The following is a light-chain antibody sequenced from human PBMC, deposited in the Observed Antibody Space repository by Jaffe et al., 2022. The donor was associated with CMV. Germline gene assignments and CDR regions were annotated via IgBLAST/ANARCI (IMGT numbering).Light chain of an antibody. J-gene: IGKJ3*01. CDR3: QQYSTSPFT. CDR1: QSIDSNY. V-gene: IGKV3-20*01. Sequence: EIVLTQSPGTLSLSPGERATLSCRASQSIDSNYLAWYQHKPGQAPRLLIYGASSRATDIPGRFSGSGSGTAFTLTITRLEPEDFAVYYCQQYSTSPFTFGPGTKLDIK. CDR2: GAS.